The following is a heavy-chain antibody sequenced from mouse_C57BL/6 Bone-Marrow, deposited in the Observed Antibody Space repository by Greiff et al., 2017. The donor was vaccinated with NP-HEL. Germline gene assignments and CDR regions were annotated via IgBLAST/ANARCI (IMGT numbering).Heavy chain of an antibody. D-gene: IGHD2-1*01. V-gene: IGHV5-4*03. Sequence: EVKVVESGGGLVKPGGSLKLSCAASGFTFSSYAMSWVRQTPEKRLEWVATISDGGSYTYYPDNVKGRFTISRDNAKNNLYLQMSHLKSEDTAMYYCAPVYLLGAMDYWGQGTSVTVSS. J-gene: IGHJ4*01. CDR3: APVYLLGAMDY. CDR2: ISDGGSYT. CDR1: GFTFSSYA.